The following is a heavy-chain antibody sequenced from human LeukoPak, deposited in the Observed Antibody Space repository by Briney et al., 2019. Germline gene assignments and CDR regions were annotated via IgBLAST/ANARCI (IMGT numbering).Heavy chain of an antibody. CDR1: GGSFSGYY. D-gene: IGHD3-10*01. V-gene: IGHV4-34*01. CDR2: INHSGST. Sequence: SETLSLTCAVYGGSFSGYYWSWIRQPPGKGLEWIGEINHSGSTNYNPSLKSRVTISVDTSKNQFSLKLSSVTAADTAAYYCARGHRAKYYGSGSYAPLDYWGQGTLVTVSS. J-gene: IGHJ4*02. CDR3: ARGHRAKYYGSGSYAPLDY.